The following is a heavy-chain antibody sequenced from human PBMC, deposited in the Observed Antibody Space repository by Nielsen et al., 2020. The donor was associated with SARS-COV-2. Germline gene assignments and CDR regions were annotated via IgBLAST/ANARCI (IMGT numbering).Heavy chain of an antibody. D-gene: IGHD3-3*01. CDR3: ARDRSGFGFDF. V-gene: IGHV3-21*01. CDR2: VSTGGDYI. Sequence: GGSLRLSCAASGFTFRFYTMHWVRQAPGKGLEWVSSVSTGGDYIHYADLVQSRFAISRDNAKDSLYLQMNSLRAEDTAIYYCARDRSGFGFDFWGQGALVTVSS. J-gene: IGHJ4*02. CDR1: GFTFRFYT.